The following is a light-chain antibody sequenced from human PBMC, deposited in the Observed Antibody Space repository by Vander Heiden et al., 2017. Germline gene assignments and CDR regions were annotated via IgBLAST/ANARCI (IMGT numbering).Light chain of an antibody. CDR3: QQYGSLPRT. J-gene: IGKJ1*01. CDR2: GAS. V-gene: IGKV3-20*01. CDR1: HSVTSNN. Sequence: IVLTQSSASLPSSPTDSATPSCSPIHSVTSNNLAWYQQKRGQAPGLLVWGASRRETGIPDRFSGGGSGTDFTLTISRLESEDFAVYYCQQYGSLPRTFGQGTKVEVK.